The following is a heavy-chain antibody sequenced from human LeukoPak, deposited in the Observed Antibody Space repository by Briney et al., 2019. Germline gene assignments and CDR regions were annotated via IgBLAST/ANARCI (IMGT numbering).Heavy chain of an antibody. D-gene: IGHD3-22*01. J-gene: IGHJ4*02. CDR2: ISSSSSYI. CDR1: GFTFSSYA. V-gene: IGHV3-21*01. CDR3: AATYYYDSSGYYFFDY. Sequence: PGGSLRLSCAASGFTFSSYAMSWVRQAPGKGLEWVSSISSSSSYIYYADSVKGRFTISRDNAKNSLYLQMNSLRAEDTAVYYCAATYYYDSSGYYFFDYWGQGTLVTVSS.